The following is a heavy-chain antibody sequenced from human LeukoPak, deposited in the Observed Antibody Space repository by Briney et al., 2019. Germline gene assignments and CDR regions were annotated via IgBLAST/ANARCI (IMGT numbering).Heavy chain of an antibody. D-gene: IGHD6-13*01. V-gene: IGHV1-2*06. Sequence: ASVKVSCKASGYTFTGYYMHWVRQAAGQGLEWMGRINPNSGGTNYAQKFQSRVTMTRDTSIDTAYMELSRLRSDDTAVYYCQQLVRSYVYWGQGTLVTVSS. CDR2: INPNSGGT. CDR3: QQLVRSYVY. J-gene: IGHJ4*02. CDR1: GYTFTGYY.